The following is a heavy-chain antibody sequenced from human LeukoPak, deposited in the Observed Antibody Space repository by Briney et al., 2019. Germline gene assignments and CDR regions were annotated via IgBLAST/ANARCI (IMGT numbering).Heavy chain of an antibody. CDR3: ARGGSYYGSGKDWFDP. D-gene: IGHD3-10*01. J-gene: IGHJ5*02. V-gene: IGHV1-69*04. CDR1: GGTFSSYA. Sequence: SVKVSCKASGGTFSSYAISWVRQAPGQGLEWMARIIPILGIANYAQKFQGRVTITADKSTSTAYMELSSLRSEDTAVYYCARGGSYYGSGKDWFDPWGQGTLVTVSS. CDR2: IIPILGIA.